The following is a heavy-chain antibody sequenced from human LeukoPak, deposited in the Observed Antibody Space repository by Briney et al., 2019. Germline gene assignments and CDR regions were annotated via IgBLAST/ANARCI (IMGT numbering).Heavy chain of an antibody. J-gene: IGHJ6*02. CDR3: ARDRGHYGDYGANYYYYYGMDV. V-gene: IGHV3-66*01. Sequence: GGSLRLSCAASGFTVSSNYMSWVRQAPGKGLEWVSVIYSGGSTYYADSVKGRFTISRDNSKNTLYLQMNSLRAEDTAVYYCARDRGHYGDYGANYYYYYGMDVWGQGTTVTVSS. CDR1: GFTVSSNY. D-gene: IGHD4-17*01. CDR2: IYSGGST.